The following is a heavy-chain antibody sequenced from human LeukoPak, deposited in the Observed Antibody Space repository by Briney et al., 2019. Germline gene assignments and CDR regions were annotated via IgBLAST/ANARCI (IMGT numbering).Heavy chain of an antibody. CDR1: GFTFSGYS. Sequence: GGSLTLSCEASGFTFSGYSMNWVRQAPGKGLEWVSYISESSSHTYNADSVKGGFTISRDNAKNSLYLQMNSLRVEDTGIYYCARDRAVKARIGGMDVWGQGTTVIVSS. D-gene: IGHD5-24*01. CDR3: ARDRAVKARIGGMDV. CDR2: ISESSSHT. V-gene: IGHV3-21*06. J-gene: IGHJ6*02.